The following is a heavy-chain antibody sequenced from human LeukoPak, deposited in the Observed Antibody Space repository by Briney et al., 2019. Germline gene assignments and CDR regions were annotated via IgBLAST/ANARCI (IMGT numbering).Heavy chain of an antibody. D-gene: IGHD1-26*01. CDR2: IYYSGST. CDR1: GGSISSSSYY. J-gene: IGHJ5*02. V-gene: IGHV4-39*07. CDR3: AREVPTRGSPPPNWFDP. Sequence: SSETLSLTCTVSGGSISSSSYYWGWIRQPPGKGLEWIGSIYYSGSTYYNPSLKSRVTISVDRSKNQFSLKLSSVTAADTAVYYCAREVPTRGSPPPNWFDPWGQGTLVTVSS.